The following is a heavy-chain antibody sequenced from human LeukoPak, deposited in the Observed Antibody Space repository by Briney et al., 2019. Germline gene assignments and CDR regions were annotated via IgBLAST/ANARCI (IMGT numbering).Heavy chain of an antibody. CDR1: GFTFSSYV. Sequence: GGSLRLSCAASGFTFSSYVMSWVRQAPGKGLEWVSTITSSGGNTYYADSVKGRFTISRDNSKNTLYLQMNSLRAEDAAVYYCAKAHATLLWFGELFFDYWGQGTLVTVSS. CDR3: AKAHATLLWFGELFFDY. D-gene: IGHD3-10*01. V-gene: IGHV3-23*01. J-gene: IGHJ4*02. CDR2: ITSSGGNT.